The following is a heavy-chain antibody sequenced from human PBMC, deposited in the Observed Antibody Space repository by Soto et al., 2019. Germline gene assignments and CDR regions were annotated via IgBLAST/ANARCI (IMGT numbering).Heavy chain of an antibody. D-gene: IGHD3-9*01. CDR3: ARGRSILRYFSYYYYMDV. V-gene: IGHV4-34*01. CDR1: GGSFSGYY. Sequence: PSETLSLTCAVYGGSFSGYYWSWIRQPPGKGLEWTGEINHSGSTNYNPSLKSRVTISVDTSKNQFSLKLSSVTAADTAVYYCARGRSILRYFSYYYYMDVWGKGTTVTVSS. CDR2: INHSGST. J-gene: IGHJ6*03.